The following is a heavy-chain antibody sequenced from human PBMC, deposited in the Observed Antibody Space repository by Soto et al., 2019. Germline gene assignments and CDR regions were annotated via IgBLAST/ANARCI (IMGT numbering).Heavy chain of an antibody. J-gene: IGHJ4*02. CDR1: GGSISSYY. CDR2: IYTSGST. D-gene: IGHD3-22*01. CDR3: ARGTPEGNYYDSSGYSLLFDY. V-gene: IGHV4-4*07. Sequence: LSLTCTVSGGSISSYYWSWIRQPAGKGLEWIGRIYTSGSTNYNPSLKSRVTMSVDTSKNQFSLKLSSVTAADTAVYYCARGTPEGNYYDSSGYSLLFDYWGQGTLVTVSS.